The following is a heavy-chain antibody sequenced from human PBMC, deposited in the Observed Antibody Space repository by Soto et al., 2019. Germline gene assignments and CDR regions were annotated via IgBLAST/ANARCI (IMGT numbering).Heavy chain of an antibody. V-gene: IGHV3-33*01. J-gene: IGHJ3*01. CDR2: IWHDGSNT. CDR3: ATEIDWLHAFDF. D-gene: IGHD3-9*01. CDR1: GFTFSTYG. Sequence: QVRLVEFGGGVVQPGNSLRLSCAASGFTFSTYGIHWVRQAPGKGLEWVAHIWHDGSNTYYIDSVKGRFTISRDNSKNTLYLEMNSLRAEDTAVYYCATEIDWLHAFDFWGQGTMVTVSS.